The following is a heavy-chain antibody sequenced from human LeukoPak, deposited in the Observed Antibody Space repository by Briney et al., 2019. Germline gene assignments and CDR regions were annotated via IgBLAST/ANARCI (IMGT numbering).Heavy chain of an antibody. Sequence: GASVKVSCKASGYTFTSYAMNWVRQAPGQRLEWMGWINAGNGNTKYSQKFQGRVTITRDTSASTAYMELSSLRSEDTAVYYCARGPHIVVVTAPDYWGQGTLVTVSS. V-gene: IGHV1-3*01. J-gene: IGHJ4*02. CDR1: GYTFTSYA. CDR3: ARGPHIVVVTAPDY. CDR2: INAGNGNT. D-gene: IGHD2-21*02.